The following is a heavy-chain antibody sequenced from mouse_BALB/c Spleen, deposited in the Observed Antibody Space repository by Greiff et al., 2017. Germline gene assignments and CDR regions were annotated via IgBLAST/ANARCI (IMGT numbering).Heavy chain of an antibody. CDR1: GFSLTSYG. CDR3: AREHYGSSWYFDV. CDR2: IWAGGST. D-gene: IGHD1-1*01. V-gene: IGHV2-9*02. J-gene: IGHJ1*01. Sequence: QVQLKESGPGLVAPSQSLSITCTVSGFSLTSYGVHWVRQPPGKGLEWLGVIWAGGSTNYNSALMSRLSISKDNSKSQVFLKMNSLQTDDTAMYYCAREHYGSSWYFDVWGAGTTVTVSS.